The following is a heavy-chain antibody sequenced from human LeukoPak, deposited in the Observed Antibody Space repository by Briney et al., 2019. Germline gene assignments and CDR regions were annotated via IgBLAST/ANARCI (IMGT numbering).Heavy chain of an antibody. CDR3: ARDKVYGDYPYYYYGMDV. D-gene: IGHD4-17*01. CDR2: INPSGGST. J-gene: IGHJ6*02. Sequence: ASVTVSCTASGYTFTSYYMHWVRQAPGQGLEWMGIINPSGGSTSYAQKFQGRVTMTRDTSTSTVYVELSSLRSEDTAVYYCARDKVYGDYPYYYYGMDVWGQGTTVTVSS. V-gene: IGHV1-46*01. CDR1: GYTFTSYY.